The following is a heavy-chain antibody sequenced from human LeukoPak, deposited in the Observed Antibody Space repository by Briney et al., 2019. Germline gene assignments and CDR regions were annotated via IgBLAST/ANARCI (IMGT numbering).Heavy chain of an antibody. CDR3: AKGTSTSCYGALDV. J-gene: IGHJ6*02. Sequence: PGGSLRLSCAASGFTFSTYAISWVRQAPGKGLEWVSVISGNDGRTYYADSVKGRFAISRDNSKNTLYLQMNSLRAEDTAVYYCAKGTSTSCYGALDVWGQGTTVTVSS. CDR1: GFTFSTYA. CDR2: ISGNDGRT. V-gene: IGHV3-23*01. D-gene: IGHD2-2*01.